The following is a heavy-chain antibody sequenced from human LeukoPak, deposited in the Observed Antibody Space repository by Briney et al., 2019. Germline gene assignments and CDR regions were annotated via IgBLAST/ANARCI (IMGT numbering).Heavy chain of an antibody. D-gene: IGHD5-12*01. J-gene: IGHJ4*02. CDR2: ISSSGTTI. V-gene: IGHV3-11*01. CDR1: GFSFSDYY. CDR3: ARNRGYGGYDSDY. Sequence: PGGSLRLSCAVSGFSFSDYYMSWIRQAPGKGLEWVSYISSSGTTIYYADSVKGRFTISRDNAKKSLYLQMNSLRAEDTAVYYCARNRGYGGYDSDYWGRGTLVTVSS.